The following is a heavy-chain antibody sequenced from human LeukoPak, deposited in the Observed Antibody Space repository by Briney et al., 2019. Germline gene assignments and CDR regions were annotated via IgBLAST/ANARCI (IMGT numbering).Heavy chain of an antibody. CDR3: ARDHCSGGSCYEYYFDY. V-gene: IGHV3-64*01. J-gene: IGHJ4*02. CDR2: ISSNGGST. CDR1: GSTFSSYA. Sequence: PGGSLRLSCAASGSTFSSYAMHWVRRAPGKGLEYVSAISSNGGSTYYANSVKGRFTISRDNSKNTLYLQMGSLRAEDMAVYYCARDHCSGGSCYEYYFDYWGQGTLVTVSS. D-gene: IGHD2-15*01.